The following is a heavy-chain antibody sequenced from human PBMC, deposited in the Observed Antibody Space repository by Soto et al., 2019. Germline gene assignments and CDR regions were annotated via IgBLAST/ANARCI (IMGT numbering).Heavy chain of an antibody. Sequence: ASVKVSCKASGYTFTSYDINWVRQATGQGLEWMGWMNPNSGNTGYAQKFQGRVTMTRNTSISTAYMELSSLRSEDTAVYYCARGHEPDFWSGYWRRGGRFDPWGQGTLVTVSS. CDR2: MNPNSGNT. D-gene: IGHD3-3*01. V-gene: IGHV1-8*01. CDR3: ARGHEPDFWSGYWRRGGRFDP. J-gene: IGHJ5*02. CDR1: GYTFTSYD.